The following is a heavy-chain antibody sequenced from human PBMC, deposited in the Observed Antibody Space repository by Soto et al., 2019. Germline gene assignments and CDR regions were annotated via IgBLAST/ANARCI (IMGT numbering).Heavy chain of an antibody. V-gene: IGHV1-18*01. Sequence: ASVKVSCKASGYTFTSYGVSWVRQAPGQGLEWMGWISVFKGTTNYAQKFQGRVTMTTDTSTSRAHMELRSLRSDDTAVYYCAREGSTIRNYDYYYYGMGVWGQGTTVTSP. J-gene: IGHJ6*02. CDR3: AREGSTIRNYDYYYYGMGV. CDR2: ISVFKGTT. D-gene: IGHD5-12*01. CDR1: GYTFTSYG.